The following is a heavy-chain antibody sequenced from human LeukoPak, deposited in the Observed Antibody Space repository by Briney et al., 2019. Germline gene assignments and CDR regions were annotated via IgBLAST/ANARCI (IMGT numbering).Heavy chain of an antibody. CDR2: IDPDGSHQ. Sequence: TGGSLRLSCVASGFTFSSYWATWVRQAPGKGLELVANIDPDGSHQYYVDSVKGRFTISKDNAKNSLYLQMNSLRAEDTAVYYCAKDGIVGATRYYYMDVWGKGTTVTISS. CDR3: AKDGIVGATRYYYMDV. J-gene: IGHJ6*03. D-gene: IGHD1-26*01. CDR1: GFTFSSYW. V-gene: IGHV3-7*01.